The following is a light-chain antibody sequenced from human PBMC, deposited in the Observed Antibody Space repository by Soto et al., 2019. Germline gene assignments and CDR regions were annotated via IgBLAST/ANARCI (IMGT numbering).Light chain of an antibody. Sequence: DIQMTQSPSSLSASIGDRVAISCRASQDIGAYVNWYQHKQGKAPRVLMYAASNLKSGVPPRFSGSGVERDFTLTISDLQPEDFSTYYCQHSYSTRTFAQGTKVERK. V-gene: IGKV1-39*01. CDR2: AAS. CDR3: QHSYSTRT. J-gene: IGKJ1*01. CDR1: QDIGAY.